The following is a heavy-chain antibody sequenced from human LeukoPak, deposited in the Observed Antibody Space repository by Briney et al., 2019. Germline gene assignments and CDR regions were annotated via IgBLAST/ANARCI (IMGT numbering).Heavy chain of an antibody. CDR2: INHSGST. CDR3: ARDQQGMDV. V-gene: IGHV4-34*01. Sequence: PSETLSLTCAVYGGSFSGYYWSWIRQPPGKGLEWIGEINHSGSTNYNPSLKSRVTISVDTSKNQFSLKLSSVTAADTAVYYCARDQQGMDVWVQGTTVTVSS. J-gene: IGHJ6*02. D-gene: IGHD2-2*01. CDR1: GGSFSGYY.